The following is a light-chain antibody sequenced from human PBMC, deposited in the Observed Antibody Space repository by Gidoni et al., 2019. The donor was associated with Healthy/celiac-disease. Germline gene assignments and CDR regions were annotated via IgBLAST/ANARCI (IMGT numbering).Light chain of an antibody. CDR3: QQSYSTPKT. Sequence: DFQLPRSPSSLSASVGDRVTITCRASQSISSYLNWYQQKPGKAPKLLIYAASSLQSGVPSRFSGSGSGTDFTLTISSLQPEDFATYYCQQSYSTPKTFGQGTKLEIK. CDR1: QSISSY. J-gene: IGKJ2*01. CDR2: AAS. V-gene: IGKV1-39*01.